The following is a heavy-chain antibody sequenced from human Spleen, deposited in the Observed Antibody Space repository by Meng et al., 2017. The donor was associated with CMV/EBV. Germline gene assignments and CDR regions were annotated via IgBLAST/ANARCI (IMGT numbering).Heavy chain of an antibody. V-gene: IGHV3-43*01. D-gene: IGHD6-13*01. Sequence: ETLSLTCAASGFTFDGYTMHWVRQAPGKGLEWVSLITWDGGSTYYADSVKGRFTISRDNSKNSLYLQMNSLRVEDTALYYCASIGAGAHDYWGQGTLVTVSS. J-gene: IGHJ4*02. CDR1: GFTFDGYT. CDR2: ITWDGGST. CDR3: ASIGAGAHDY.